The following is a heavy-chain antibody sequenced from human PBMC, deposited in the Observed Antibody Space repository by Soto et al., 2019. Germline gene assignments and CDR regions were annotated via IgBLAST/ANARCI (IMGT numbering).Heavy chain of an antibody. CDR2: ISTYNGNT. V-gene: IGHV1-18*01. D-gene: IGHD2-21*02. J-gene: IGHJ4*02. CDR1: GYTFTSYG. Sequence: ASVKVSCKASGYTFTSYGISWVRQAPGQGLEWMGWISTYNGNTNYAQKLQGRVTMTTDTSTSTAYMELRSLRSDDTAVYYCARAYCGGDCYSLVGIDYWGQGTLVTVSS. CDR3: ARAYCGGDCYSLVGIDY.